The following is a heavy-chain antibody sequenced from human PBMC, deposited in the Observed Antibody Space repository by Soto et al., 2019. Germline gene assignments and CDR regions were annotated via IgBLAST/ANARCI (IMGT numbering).Heavy chain of an antibody. V-gene: IGHV3-30-3*01. CDR1: GFTFSSYA. D-gene: IGHD3-3*01. J-gene: IGHJ6*02. CDR2: ISYDGSTK. Sequence: QVQLVESGGGVVQPGRSLRLSCAASGFTFSSYAMHWVRQAPGKGLEWVAVISYDGSTKYYADSVKGRFTISRDNSKNTLYLQMNSLRAEDTAVYYCARGGDFWSGSLPYYYYGMDVWGQGTTVTVSS. CDR3: ARGGDFWSGSLPYYYYGMDV.